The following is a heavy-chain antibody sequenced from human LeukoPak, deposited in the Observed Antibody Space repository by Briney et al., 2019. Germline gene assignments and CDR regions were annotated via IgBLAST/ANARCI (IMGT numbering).Heavy chain of an antibody. CDR3: AKDLGSIAGPDAFDI. CDR1: GFTVSSNY. Sequence: GGSLRLSCAASGFTVSSNYMSWVRQAPGKGLEWVSAISGSGGSTYYADSVKGRFTISRDNSKNTLYLQMNSLRAEDTAVYYCAKDLGSIAGPDAFDIWGQGTMVTVSS. J-gene: IGHJ3*02. CDR2: ISGSGGST. V-gene: IGHV3-23*01. D-gene: IGHD6-6*01.